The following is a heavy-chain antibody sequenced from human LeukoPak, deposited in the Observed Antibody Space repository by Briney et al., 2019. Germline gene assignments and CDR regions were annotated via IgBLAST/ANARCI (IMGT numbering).Heavy chain of an antibody. CDR2: ISSGSSYI. V-gene: IGHV3-21*06. CDR3: ARVSGPGMNEYYHL. D-gene: IGHD3-10*01. CDR1: GFTFSSYS. Sequence: GGSLRLSCAAYGFTFSSYSMNWARQVPGKGLEWVSSISSGSSYIYYADSVKGRFTISRDNAKNSLYLQMNSLRAEDTAVYYCARVSGPGMNEYYHLWGQGTLVTVSS. J-gene: IGHJ1*01.